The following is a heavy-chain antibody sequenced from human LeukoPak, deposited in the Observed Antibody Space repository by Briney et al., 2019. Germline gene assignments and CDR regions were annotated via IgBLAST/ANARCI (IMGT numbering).Heavy chain of an antibody. CDR3: ARGADMAFDI. Sequence: PGGSLRLSCAASGFTFSSYEMNWVRQAPGKGLEWVSSISSSSSYIYYADSVKGRFTISRDNAKNSLYLQMNSLRAEDTAVYYCARGADMAFDIWGQGTMVTVSS. CDR2: ISSSSSYI. CDR1: GFTFSSYE. D-gene: IGHD2-15*01. J-gene: IGHJ3*02. V-gene: IGHV3-21*01.